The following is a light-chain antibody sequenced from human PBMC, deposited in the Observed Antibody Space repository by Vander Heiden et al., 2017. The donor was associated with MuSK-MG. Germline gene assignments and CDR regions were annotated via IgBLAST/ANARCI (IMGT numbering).Light chain of an antibody. J-gene: IGKJ1*01. V-gene: IGKV3-11*01. CDR3: QQRSSWPWT. CDR1: QSVTTY. CDR2: DAS. Sequence: EFVWTQSPATLSLSPGERATLSCRASQSVTTYLAWYQQKPGQAPRLLIYDASTRATGIPARFSGSRSGTDFTLTISSLEPEDFAVYYCQQRSSWPWTFGLGTKV.